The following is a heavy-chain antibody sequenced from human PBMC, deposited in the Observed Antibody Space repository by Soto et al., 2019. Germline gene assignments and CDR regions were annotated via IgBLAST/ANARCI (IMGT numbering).Heavy chain of an antibody. Sequence: SETLSLTCAVYGGSFSGYYWSWIRQPPGKGLEWLGEINHSGITDYNPSLKSRITISIDTSKKQFSLKLSSVTTADTATYFCARLQLVQKVIDYWGQGTLITVSS. D-gene: IGHD1-1*01. CDR1: GGSFSGYY. CDR3: ARLQLVQKVIDY. V-gene: IGHV4-34*01. J-gene: IGHJ4*02. CDR2: INHSGIT.